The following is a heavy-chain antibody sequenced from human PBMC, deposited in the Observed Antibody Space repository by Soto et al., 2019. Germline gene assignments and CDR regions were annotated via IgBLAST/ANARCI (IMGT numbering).Heavy chain of an antibody. CDR3: TNGVRRAAFDI. CDR1: GGYISSYC. V-gene: IGHV4-59*08. CDR2: IYYSGST. Sequence: PSETLRLPWSVAGGYISSYCWRWIRQPPGKGLEWIGYIYYSGSTNYNPSLKSRVTISVDTSKNQFSLKLSSVTAADTAVYYCTNGVRRAAFDIWGQGTMVT. D-gene: IGHD2-8*01. J-gene: IGHJ3*02.